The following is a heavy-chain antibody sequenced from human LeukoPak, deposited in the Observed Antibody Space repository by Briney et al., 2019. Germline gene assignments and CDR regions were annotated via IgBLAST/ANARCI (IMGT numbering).Heavy chain of an antibody. J-gene: IGHJ4*02. V-gene: IGHV1-46*01. CDR3: ARVGYEHVKRFDPSTLIDY. CDR1: GYTFTSYY. Sequence: GASVKVSCKASGYTFTSYYMHWVRQAPGQGLEWMGIINPSGGSTSYAQKFQGRVTMTRDTSTSTVYMELSSLRSEDTAVYYCARVGYEHVKRFDPSTLIDYWGQGTLVTVSS. CDR2: INPSGGST. D-gene: IGHD1-1*01.